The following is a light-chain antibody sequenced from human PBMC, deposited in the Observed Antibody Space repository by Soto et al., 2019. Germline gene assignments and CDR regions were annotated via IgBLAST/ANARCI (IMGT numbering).Light chain of an antibody. V-gene: IGKV3-20*01. CDR3: QQYGSSPTWT. CDR1: QSVGSN. Sequence: EIVMTQSPATLSVSPGERATLSCSASQSVGSNLAWYQQKPDQAPRLLIYGAYSRATGIPDRFSGSGSGTDFTLTISRLEPEDFAVYYCQQYGSSPTWTFGQGTKVDI. J-gene: IGKJ1*01. CDR2: GAY.